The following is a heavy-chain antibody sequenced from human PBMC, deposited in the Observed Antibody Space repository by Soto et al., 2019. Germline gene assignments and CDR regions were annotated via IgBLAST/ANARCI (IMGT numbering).Heavy chain of an antibody. D-gene: IGHD6-6*01. CDR2: IIPIFGTA. Sequence: ASLKVSCNGSGGTFSSYAISWLRQGPGQGLEWMGGIIPIFGTANYAQKFQGRVTVTADKSTNAAYMQLNSLRTEDTAVYYCARDLRIAARPRGYFDYWGQGTLVTVSS. V-gene: IGHV1-69*06. J-gene: IGHJ4*02. CDR3: ARDLRIAARPRGYFDY. CDR1: GGTFSSYA.